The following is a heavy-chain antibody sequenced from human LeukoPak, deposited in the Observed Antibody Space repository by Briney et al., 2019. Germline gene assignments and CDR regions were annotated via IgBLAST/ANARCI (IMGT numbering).Heavy chain of an antibody. CDR1: GFTFRSFA. CDR2: IIGSGRTT. CDR3: AKKEGDTYFSWYMDV. Sequence: PGGSLRLSCAASGFTFRSFAMSRVRQAPGKGLEWGSGIIGSGRTTFYADSVKGRFTISRDNSKNTLYLQMNSLRAEDTAIYCCAKKEGDTYFSWYMDVWGKGTRVTVSS. J-gene: IGHJ6*03. V-gene: IGHV3-23*01. D-gene: IGHD2-21*01.